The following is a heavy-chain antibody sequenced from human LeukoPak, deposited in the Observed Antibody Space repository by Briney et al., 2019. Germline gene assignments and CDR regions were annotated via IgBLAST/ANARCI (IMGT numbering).Heavy chain of an antibody. J-gene: IGHJ4*02. CDR1: GYTFSRKG. CDR3: ARDKDLGAVAGTFDS. Sequence: ASVKVSCKASGYTFSRKGLSWVRQAPGQGLEWMGWISAYDGQTKYAQKFQGRDTMTTDTSTSTGYMELRSLRSDDTAVYYCARDKDLGAVAGTFDSWGEGTLVTVSS. D-gene: IGHD6-19*01. CDR2: ISAYDGQT. V-gene: IGHV1-18*01.